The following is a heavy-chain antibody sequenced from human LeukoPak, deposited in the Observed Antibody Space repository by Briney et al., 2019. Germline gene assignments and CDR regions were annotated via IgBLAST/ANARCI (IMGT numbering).Heavy chain of an antibody. CDR1: GFTFSSYS. D-gene: IGHD3-3*01. V-gene: IGHV3-21*01. CDR3: ARDREVLRFLEWFTSQYNWFDP. Sequence: GGSLRLSCAASGFTFSSYSMNWVRQAPGKGLEWVSSISSSSSYIYYADSVKGRFTISRDNAKNSLYLQMNSLRAEDTAVYYCARDREVLRFLEWFTSQYNWFDPWGQGTLVTVSS. J-gene: IGHJ5*02. CDR2: ISSSSSYI.